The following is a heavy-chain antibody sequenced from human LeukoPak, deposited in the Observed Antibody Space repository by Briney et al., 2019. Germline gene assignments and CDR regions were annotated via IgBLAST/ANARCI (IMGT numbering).Heavy chain of an antibody. CDR3: AKGAYDYIEIGYFDS. V-gene: IGHV3-74*01. Sequence: GGSLRLSCAASGFTFSSYWMHWVRQAPGKGLEWVSRMDPDGRTIDYADSVKGRFTISRDNSKNTLFLQMNSLRAEDTAIYYCAKGAYDYIEIGYFDSWGQGTLVTVSS. D-gene: IGHD5-12*01. J-gene: IGHJ4*02. CDR2: MDPDGRTI. CDR1: GFTFSSYW.